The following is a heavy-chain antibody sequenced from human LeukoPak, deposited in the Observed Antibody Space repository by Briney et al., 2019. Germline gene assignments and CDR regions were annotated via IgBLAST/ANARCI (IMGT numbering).Heavy chain of an antibody. D-gene: IGHD2-2*01. CDR2: INHSGST. CDR3: ARGLGVPAAIPPWFDP. V-gene: IGHV4-34*01. Sequence: SETLSLTCAVYGGSFSGYYWSWIRQPPGKGLEWIGEINHSGSTNYNPSLKSRVTISVDTSKNQFSLKLSSVTAADTAVYYCARGLGVPAAIPPWFDPWGQGTLVTVSS. CDR1: GGSFSGYY. J-gene: IGHJ5*02.